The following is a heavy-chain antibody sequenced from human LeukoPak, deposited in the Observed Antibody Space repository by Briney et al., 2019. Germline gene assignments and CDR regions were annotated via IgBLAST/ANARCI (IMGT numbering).Heavy chain of an antibody. J-gene: IGHJ5*02. CDR3: ALVVVPAANSDP. D-gene: IGHD2-2*01. V-gene: IGHV1-2*02. CDR1: GYTFTGYY. Sequence: GASVKVSCKASGYTFTGYYMHWVRQAPGQGLEWMGWINPNSGGTNYAQKFQGRVTMTRDTSISTAYMELSRLRSDGTAVYYCALVVVPAANSDPWGQGTLVTVSS. CDR2: INPNSGGT.